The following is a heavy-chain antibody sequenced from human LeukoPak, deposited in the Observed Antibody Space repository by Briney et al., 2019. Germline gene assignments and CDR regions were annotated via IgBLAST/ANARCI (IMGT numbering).Heavy chain of an antibody. V-gene: IGHV4-59*01. CDR2: IYYSGST. CDR3: ARVLRYFDWFYQNPDAFDI. J-gene: IGHJ3*02. Sequence: SETLSLTCTVSGGSISSYYWSWIRQPPGKGLEWIGYIYYSGSTNYNPSLKSRVTISVDTSKNQFSLKLSSVTAADTAVYYCARVLRYFDWFYQNPDAFDIWGQGTTVTVSS. D-gene: IGHD3-9*01. CDR1: GGSISSYY.